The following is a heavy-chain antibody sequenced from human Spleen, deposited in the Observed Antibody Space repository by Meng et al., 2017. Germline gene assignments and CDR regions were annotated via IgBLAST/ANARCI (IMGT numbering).Heavy chain of an antibody. J-gene: IGHJ5*02. V-gene: IGHV4-39*02. D-gene: IGHD1-7*01. CDR2: IYHTGST. CDR1: CGSISTNNYY. CDR3: ARLEQLTENTRYNWFGP. Sequence: QLQLQESGPGLVKPSETLSLTCTVSCGSISTNNYYWGWIRLPPGKGLEYIGSIYHTGSTYYNPSLKRRVTISVDTSKNHFSLNLNSVTAADTAVYYCARLEQLTENTRYNWFGPWGQGTLVTVSS.